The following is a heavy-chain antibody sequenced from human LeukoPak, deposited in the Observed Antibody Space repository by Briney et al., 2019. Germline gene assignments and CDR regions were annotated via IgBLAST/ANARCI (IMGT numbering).Heavy chain of an antibody. CDR2: LNQDGSEK. CDR3: AKLTRGYYYYMDV. D-gene: IGHD1-14*01. Sequence: PGGSLRLSCAASGLTFSSYWMSWVRQTPGKGLEWVANLNQDGSEKHYVDFAKGRFTISRDNAKNSLYLQMNSLRGEDTAVYYCAKLTRGYYYYMDVWGKGTTVTVSS. J-gene: IGHJ6*03. CDR1: GLTFSSYW. V-gene: IGHV3-7*01.